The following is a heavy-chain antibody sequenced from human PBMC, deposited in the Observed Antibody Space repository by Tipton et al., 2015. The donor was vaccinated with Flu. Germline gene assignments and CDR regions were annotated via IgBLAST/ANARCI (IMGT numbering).Heavy chain of an antibody. Sequence: TLSLTCSVSGDAIRSGHLWGWIRQPPGRGLEWIGNVFRSGNGYLNPSLKSRVTISVDTSASQFSLQLRSVAAADTAVYYCARDPSLGMPDYFDYWGQGILVTASS. D-gene: IGHD2-2*01. CDR1: GDAIRSGHL. J-gene: IGHJ4*02. V-gene: IGHV4-38-2*02. CDR3: ARDPSLGMPDYFDY. CDR2: VFRSGNG.